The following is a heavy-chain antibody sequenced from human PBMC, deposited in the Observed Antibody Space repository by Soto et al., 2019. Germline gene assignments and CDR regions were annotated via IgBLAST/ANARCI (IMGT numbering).Heavy chain of an antibody. CDR2: ISSSSSYI. CDR3: ARPSQYSSSDFDY. Sequence: GVLLRLCCAASGLNFSGYSMSWVRQDPGKGLEWVSSISSSSSYIYYADSVKGRFTISRDNAKNSLYLQMNSLRAEDTAVYYCARPSQYSSSDFDYWGQGTLVIVSS. D-gene: IGHD6-6*01. J-gene: IGHJ4*02. V-gene: IGHV3-21*01. CDR1: GLNFSGYS.